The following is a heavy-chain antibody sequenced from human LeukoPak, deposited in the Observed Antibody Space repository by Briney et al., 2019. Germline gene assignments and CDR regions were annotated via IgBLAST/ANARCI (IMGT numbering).Heavy chain of an antibody. D-gene: IGHD6-6*01. CDR2: ISYDGSNK. CDR3: ARGISSSDLDYYYYMDV. V-gene: IGHV3-30*03. Sequence: GGSLRLSCAASGFTFSSYWMSWVRQAPGKGLEWVAVISYDGSNKYYADSVKGRFTISRDNSKNTLYLQMNSLRAEDTAVYYCARGISSSDLDYYYYMDVWGKGTTVTVSS. J-gene: IGHJ6*03. CDR1: GFTFSSYW.